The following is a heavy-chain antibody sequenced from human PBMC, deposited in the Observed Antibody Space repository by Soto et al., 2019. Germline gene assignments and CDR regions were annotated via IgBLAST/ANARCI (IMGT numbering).Heavy chain of an antibody. Sequence: QVQLVQSGAEVKKPGASVKVSCKASRYTFTDYYMHWVRQSPGQGLEWMGWIHPNSGVTKFPQKLQGRVIRTRDTSISTVYMELSRLTADDTAVYDCARAGLTTLELATTYWGQGTLVTVSS. CDR1: RYTFTDYY. D-gene: IGHD5-12*01. V-gene: IGHV1-2*02. CDR2: IHPNSGVT. CDR3: ARAGLTTLELATTY. J-gene: IGHJ4*02.